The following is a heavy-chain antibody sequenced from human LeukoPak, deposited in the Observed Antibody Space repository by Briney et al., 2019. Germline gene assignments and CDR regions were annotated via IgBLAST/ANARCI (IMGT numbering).Heavy chain of an antibody. CDR3: AKNGGIYDYVWGSYRYYFDY. Sequence: AGGSLRLSCAASGFTFSSYAMSWARQAPGKGLEWVSAISGSGGSTYYADSVKGRFTISRDNSKNTLYLQMNSLRAEDTAVYYCAKNGGIYDYVWGSYRYYFDYWGQGTLVTVSS. J-gene: IGHJ4*02. V-gene: IGHV3-23*01. CDR2: ISGSGGST. D-gene: IGHD3-16*02. CDR1: GFTFSSYA.